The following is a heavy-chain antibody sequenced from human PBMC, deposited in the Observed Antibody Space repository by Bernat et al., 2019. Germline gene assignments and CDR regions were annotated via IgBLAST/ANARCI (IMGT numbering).Heavy chain of an antibody. Sequence: EVQLVESGGGLVQPGGSLRLSCAASGFTVSSNYMSWVRQAPGKGLEWVSVIYSGGSTYYADSVKDRFTISRDNSKNTLYLQMNSLRAEDTAVYYCASWSSRGWYGDVDYWGQGTLVTVSS. CDR3: ASWSSRGWYGDVDY. J-gene: IGHJ4*02. V-gene: IGHV3-66*01. CDR2: IYSGGST. D-gene: IGHD6-19*01. CDR1: GFTVSSNY.